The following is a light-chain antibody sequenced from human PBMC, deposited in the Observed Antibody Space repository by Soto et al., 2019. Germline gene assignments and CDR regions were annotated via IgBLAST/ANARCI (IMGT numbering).Light chain of an antibody. Sequence: DIQMTQSPSSLSASVGDRVTITCRASQSISSNLNWYQQKPGKAPNLLIYAASSLQSVVPSRFSGSGSGTDFTLTITSLQPEDFAPYDYQPSYSSSWTFGQGTTVEIK. V-gene: IGKV1-39*01. J-gene: IGKJ1*01. CDR3: QPSYSSSWT. CDR1: QSISSN. CDR2: AAS.